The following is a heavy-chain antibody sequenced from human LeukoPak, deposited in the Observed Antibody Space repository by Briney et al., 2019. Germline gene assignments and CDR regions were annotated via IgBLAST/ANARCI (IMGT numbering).Heavy chain of an antibody. CDR2: IYYSGST. Sequence: PSETLSLTCTVSGGSISSSSYYWGWIRQPPGKGLEWIGSIYYSGSTNYNPSLKSRVTISVDTSKNQFSLKLSSVTAADAAVYYCVRLSKSSWYYFDYWGQGTLVTVSS. CDR3: VRLSKSSWYYFDY. J-gene: IGHJ4*02. CDR1: GGSISSSSYY. D-gene: IGHD6-13*01. V-gene: IGHV4-39*07.